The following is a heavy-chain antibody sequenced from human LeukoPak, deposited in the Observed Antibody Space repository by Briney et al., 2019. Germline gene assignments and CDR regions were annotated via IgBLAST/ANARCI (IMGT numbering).Heavy chain of an antibody. CDR3: ARAGLIFGVAYFDY. CDR1: GGSISSSSYY. V-gene: IGHV4-39*07. CDR2: IYYSGST. Sequence: PSETLSLTCTVSGGSISSSSYYWGWIRQPPGKGLEWIGSIYYSGSTYYNPSLKSRVTISVDTSKNQFSLKLSSVTAADTAVYYCARAGLIFGVAYFDYWGQGTLVTVSS. J-gene: IGHJ4*02. D-gene: IGHD3-3*01.